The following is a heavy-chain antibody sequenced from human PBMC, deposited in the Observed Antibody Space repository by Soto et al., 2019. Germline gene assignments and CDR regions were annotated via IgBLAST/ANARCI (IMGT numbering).Heavy chain of an antibody. CDR2: IYYSGST. V-gene: IGHV4-59*01. J-gene: IGHJ4*02. D-gene: IGHD3-9*01. CDR1: GGSISSYY. CDR3: ASIFRRGQLDY. Sequence: SLTCTVSGGSISSYYWSLIRQPPGKGLEWIGYIYYSGSTNYNPSLKSRVTISVDTSKNQFSLKLSSVTAADTAVYYCASIFRRGQLDYWGQGTLVPVSS.